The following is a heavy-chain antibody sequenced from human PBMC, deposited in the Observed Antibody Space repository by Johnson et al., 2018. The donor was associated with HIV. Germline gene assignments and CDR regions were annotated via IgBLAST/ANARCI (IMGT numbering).Heavy chain of an antibody. V-gene: IGHV3-NL1*01. CDR1: GLSFSNFG. Sequence: QVQLVESGGGVVQPGKSLTLSCVGSGLSFSNFGIHWVRQAPGKGPEWVSVIYSGGSTYYADSVKGRFTISRDNSKNTLYLQMNSLRAEDTAVYYCASLSSSLFGAFDIWGQGTMVTVSS. CDR2: IYSGGST. D-gene: IGHD6-13*01. J-gene: IGHJ3*02. CDR3: ASLSSSLFGAFDI.